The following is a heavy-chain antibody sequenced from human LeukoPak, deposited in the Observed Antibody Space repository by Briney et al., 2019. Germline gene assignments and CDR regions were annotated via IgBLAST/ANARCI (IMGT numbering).Heavy chain of an antibody. CDR3: ASLLLWFGAGVYGMDV. CDR1: GFTFSSYS. CDR2: ISSSSSYI. J-gene: IGHJ6*02. Sequence: KPGGSLRLSCAASGFTFSSYSMNWVRQAPGKGLEWVSSISSSSSYIYYADSVKGRFTISRDNAKNSLYLQMNSLRAEDTAVYYCASLLLWFGAGVYGMDVWGQGTTVTVSS. V-gene: IGHV3-21*01. D-gene: IGHD3-10*01.